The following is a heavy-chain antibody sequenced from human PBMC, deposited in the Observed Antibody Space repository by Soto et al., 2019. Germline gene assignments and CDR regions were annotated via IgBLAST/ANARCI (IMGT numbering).Heavy chain of an antibody. Sequence: ASVKVSCKASGYTFTSYGISWVRQAPGQGLEWMGWISAYNGNTNYAQKLQGRVTMTTDTSTSTAYMELRSLRSEDTAVYYCARDLGGGYYDFWSGYSNYYGMDV. CDR3: ARDLGGGYYDFWSGYSNYYGMDV. J-gene: IGHJ6*01. D-gene: IGHD3-3*01. CDR1: GYTFTSYG. V-gene: IGHV1-18*04. CDR2: ISAYNGNT.